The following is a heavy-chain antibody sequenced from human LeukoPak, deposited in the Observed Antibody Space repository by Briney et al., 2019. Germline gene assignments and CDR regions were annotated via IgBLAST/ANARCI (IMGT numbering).Heavy chain of an antibody. J-gene: IGHJ4*02. Sequence: SETLSLTCTVSGGSISSGSYYWSWIRQPAGKGLEWIGRMCTSGSTNYNPSLKSRLTISVDTSKNQFSLKLSSVTAADTAVYYRTRVSSRGEGFDYWGQGILVTASS. CDR1: GGSISSGSYY. V-gene: IGHV4-61*02. D-gene: IGHD2-21*01. CDR3: TRVSSRGEGFDY. CDR2: MCTSGST.